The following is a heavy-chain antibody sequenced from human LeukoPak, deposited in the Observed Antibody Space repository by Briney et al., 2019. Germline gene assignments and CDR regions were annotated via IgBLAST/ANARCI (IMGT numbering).Heavy chain of an antibody. J-gene: IGHJ4*02. CDR3: AKRSGVSYGYFDY. CDR1: AYTFTEHY. V-gene: IGHV1-2*02. D-gene: IGHD3-10*01. CDR2: FHPSSGGA. Sequence: ASVKVSCKAPAYTFTEHYVHWVRQAPGQGLEWMGWFHPSSGGAGYAQNFQGRVTMTRDTSISTAYMQLTRLRSDDTAIYYCAKRSGVSYGYFDYWGQGTLVTVSS.